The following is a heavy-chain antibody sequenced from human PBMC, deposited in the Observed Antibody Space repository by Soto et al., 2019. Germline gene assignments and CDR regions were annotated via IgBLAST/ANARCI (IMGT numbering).Heavy chain of an antibody. Sequence: GGSLRLSCAASGFTFSNAWMSWVRQAPGKGLEWVGRIKSKTDGGTTDYAAPVKGRFTISRDDSKNTLYLQMNSLKTEDTAVYYCTSHLYCSGGSCYFDYWGQGTLVTVSS. J-gene: IGHJ4*02. CDR3: TSHLYCSGGSCYFDY. CDR2: IKSKTDGGTT. V-gene: IGHV3-15*01. D-gene: IGHD2-15*01. CDR1: GFTFSNAW.